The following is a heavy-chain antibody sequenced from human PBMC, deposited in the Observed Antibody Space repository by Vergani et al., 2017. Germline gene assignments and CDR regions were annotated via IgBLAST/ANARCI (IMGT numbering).Heavy chain of an antibody. CDR1: GGSISSSNW. CDR3: ARERIKDHYDFWSGYYKGYYYYGMDV. D-gene: IGHD3-3*01. CDR2: IYHSGST. V-gene: IGHV4-4*02. Sequence: QVQLQESGPGLVKPSGTLSLTCAVSGGSISSSNWWSWVRQPPGKGLEWIGEIYHSGSTNYNPSLKSRVTISVDKSKNQFSLKLSSVTAADTAVYYCARERIKDHYDFWSGYYKGYYYYGMDVWGQGP. J-gene: IGHJ6*02.